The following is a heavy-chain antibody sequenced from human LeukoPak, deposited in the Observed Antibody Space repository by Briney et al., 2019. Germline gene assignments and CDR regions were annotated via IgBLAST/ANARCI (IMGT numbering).Heavy chain of an antibody. D-gene: IGHD5-18*01. Sequence: GGSLRLSCAASGFTFDAYAMHWGREAPGKGLEWVSLISGDGGSTYYADSVKGRFTISRDNSKNSLYLQMNSLRTEDTALYYCAKAVSVQLWLLQSGYYYGMDVWGQGTTVTVSS. V-gene: IGHV3-43*02. CDR3: AKAVSVQLWLLQSGYYYGMDV. CDR2: ISGDGGST. J-gene: IGHJ6*02. CDR1: GFTFDAYA.